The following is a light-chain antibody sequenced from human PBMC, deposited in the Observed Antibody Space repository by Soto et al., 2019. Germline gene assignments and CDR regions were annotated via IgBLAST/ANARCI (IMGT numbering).Light chain of an antibody. CDR3: QHSYSTPT. J-gene: IGKJ2*01. CDR2: AAS. CDR1: QSIYNY. Sequence: DIQMTQSPSSLSASVGDRVTITCRASQSIYNYLNWYQQKPGKAPKLLIYAASSLQSGVPSRFSGSGSGTDFILTISSLQPEYVATYYCQHSYSTPTFGQGTKLEIK. V-gene: IGKV1-39*01.